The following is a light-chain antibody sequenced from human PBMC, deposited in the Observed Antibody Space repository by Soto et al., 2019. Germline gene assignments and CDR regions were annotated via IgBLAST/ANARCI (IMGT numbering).Light chain of an antibody. CDR1: NIGSKS. CDR3: RVWDSSSDHHVV. V-gene: IGLV3-21*04. Sequence: SYELTQPPSVSVAPGKTARITCGGNNIGSKSVHLYQQKPGQAPVLVLYYDSDRPSGIPERFSGSNSGNTATLPIIRVDAGDEDAYYCRVWDSSSDHHVVFGGGTKLTVL. CDR2: YDS. J-gene: IGLJ2*01.